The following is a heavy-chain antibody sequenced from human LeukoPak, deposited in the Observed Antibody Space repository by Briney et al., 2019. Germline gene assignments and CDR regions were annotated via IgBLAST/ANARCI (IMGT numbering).Heavy chain of an antibody. J-gene: IGHJ4*02. CDR2: ISYDGSNK. CDR1: GFTFSSYG. D-gene: IGHD1-26*01. Sequence: HPGRSLRLSCAASGFTFSSYGMHWVRQAPGKGLEWVAVISYDGSNKYYADSVKGRFTISRDNSKNTLYLQMNSLRAEDTAVYYCARLRSGSYFEPIDYWGQGTLVTVSS. CDR3: ARLRSGSYFEPIDY. V-gene: IGHV3-30*03.